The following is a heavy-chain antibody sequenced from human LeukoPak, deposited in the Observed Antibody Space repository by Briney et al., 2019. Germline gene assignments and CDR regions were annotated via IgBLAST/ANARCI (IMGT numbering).Heavy chain of an antibody. CDR3: TRRPY. CDR1: GFTFSSSE. CDR2: INSNGDFK. J-gene: IGHJ4*02. Sequence: GGSLRLSCTASGFTFSSSEMNWVRQAPGKGLEWVSYINSNGDFKYYAGSVKGRFTISRDNAKNSLYLQMSSLRAEDTAVYYCTRRPYWGRGTLVSVSS. V-gene: IGHV3-48*03.